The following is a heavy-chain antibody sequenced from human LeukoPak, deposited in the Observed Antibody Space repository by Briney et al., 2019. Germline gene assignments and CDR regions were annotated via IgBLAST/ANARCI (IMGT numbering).Heavy chain of an antibody. CDR1: GFTFSSYG. V-gene: IGHV3-30*18. CDR3: AKDPPYYYYYGMDV. CDR2: ISYDGSNK. J-gene: IGHJ6*02. Sequence: GGSLRFSCAASGFTFSSYGMHRVRQAPGKGLEWVAVISYDGSNKYYADSVKGRFTISRDNSKNTLYLQMNSLRAEDTAVYYCAKDPPYYYYYGMDVWGQGTTVTVSS.